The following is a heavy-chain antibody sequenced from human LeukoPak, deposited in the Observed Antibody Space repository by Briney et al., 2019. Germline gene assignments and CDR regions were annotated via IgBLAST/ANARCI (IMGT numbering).Heavy chain of an antibody. Sequence: SETLSLTCTVSSGSISTSNYYWGWVRQPPGKALEWIGNIFYSGSTYYSPSLKSRVTISVDTSKNQFSLKLSSVTAADTAVYYCARRGYDSSGYSPLYWGQGTLVTVSS. CDR3: ARRGYDSSGYSPLY. CDR2: IFYSGST. D-gene: IGHD3-22*01. J-gene: IGHJ4*02. V-gene: IGHV4-39*01. CDR1: SGSISTSNYY.